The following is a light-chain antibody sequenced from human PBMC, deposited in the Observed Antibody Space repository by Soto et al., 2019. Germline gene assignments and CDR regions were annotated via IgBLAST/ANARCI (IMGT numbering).Light chain of an antibody. CDR3: AAWDDRLDVYV. V-gene: IGLV1-44*01. Sequence: SVLTQPRSASGTPGQIVAISCSGSSSNIGSNTVTWYQQLPGTAPKLLIYSTSQRSSGVPGRFSGSKSGASASLSISGLQSEDEADYYCAAWDDRLDVYVFGTGTKVTVL. J-gene: IGLJ1*01. CDR2: STS. CDR1: SSNIGSNT.